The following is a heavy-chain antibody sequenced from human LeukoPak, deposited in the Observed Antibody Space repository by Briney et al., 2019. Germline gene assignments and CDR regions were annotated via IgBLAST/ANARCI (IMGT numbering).Heavy chain of an antibody. CDR2: MNPKSGNT. V-gene: IGHV1-8*01. D-gene: IGHD3-16*02. CDR1: GYSFSSHD. Sequence: ASVKVSCKASGYSFSSHDINWVRQATGQGLEWMGWMNPKSGNTDHAQKFQGRVTMSRNTSISVAYLELSSLRSEDTAVCFCVRAPLLRGLVGYYFDSWGQGAPVTVFS. J-gene: IGHJ4*02. CDR3: VRAPLLRGLVGYYFDS.